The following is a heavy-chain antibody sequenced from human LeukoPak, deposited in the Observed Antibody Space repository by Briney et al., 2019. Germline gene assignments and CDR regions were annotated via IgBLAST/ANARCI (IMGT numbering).Heavy chain of an antibody. J-gene: IGHJ4*02. CDR1: GFSFTIFG. D-gene: IGHD1-14*01. CDR3: TRDRSRAEDD. CDR2: INQGGSDK. Sequence: GGSLRLSCAASGFSFTIFGMHWVRQAPGKGLEWVANINQGGSDKYYVDSVKGRFTISRDNANNLLYLQMNSLRGEDTAVYYCTRDRSRAEDDWGQGTLVTVSS. V-gene: IGHV3-7*01.